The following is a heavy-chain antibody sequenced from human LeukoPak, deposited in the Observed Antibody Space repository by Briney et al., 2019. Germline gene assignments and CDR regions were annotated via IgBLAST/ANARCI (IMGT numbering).Heavy chain of an antibody. D-gene: IGHD4-17*01. CDR2: TRYDGSDK. V-gene: IGHV3-30*02. CDR3: AKDLTTVTSQGDY. J-gene: IGHJ4*02. CDR1: GFTFTSFG. Sequence: PGGSLRLSCAASGFTFTSFGMHWVRQAPGKGPERVAFTRYDGSDKYYADSVKGRFTISRDNSKNTLYLQMNSLRAEDTAVYYCAKDLTTVTSQGDYWGQGTLVTVS.